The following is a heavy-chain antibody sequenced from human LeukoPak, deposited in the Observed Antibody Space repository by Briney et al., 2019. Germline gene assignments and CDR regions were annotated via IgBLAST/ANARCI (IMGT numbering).Heavy chain of an antibody. CDR1: GGTFSSYA. Sequence: SVKVSCKASGGTFSSYAISWVRQAPGQGLEWMGGIIPIFGTANYAQKFQGRVTITADESTSTAYMELSSLRSEGTAVYYCARDRGIVGAASYWYFDLWGRGTLVTVSS. CDR3: ARDRGIVGAASYWYFDL. V-gene: IGHV1-69*13. J-gene: IGHJ2*01. D-gene: IGHD1-26*01. CDR2: IIPIFGTA.